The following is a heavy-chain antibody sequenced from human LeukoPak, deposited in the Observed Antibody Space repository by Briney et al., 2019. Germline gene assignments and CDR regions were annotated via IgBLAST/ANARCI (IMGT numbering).Heavy chain of an antibody. CDR3: ARALGYCSSTSCALRGAFDI. J-gene: IGHJ3*02. V-gene: IGHV1-46*01. D-gene: IGHD2-2*01. CDR1: GYTFTSYY. Sequence: GASVKVSCKASGYTFTSYYMHWVRQAPGQGLEWMGIINPSGGSTSYAQKFQGRVTMTRDTSISTAYMELSRLRSDDTAVYYCARALGYCSSTSCALRGAFDIWGQGTMVTVSS. CDR2: INPSGGST.